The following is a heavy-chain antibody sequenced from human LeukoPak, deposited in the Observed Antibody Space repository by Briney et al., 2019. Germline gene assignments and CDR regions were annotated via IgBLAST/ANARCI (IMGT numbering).Heavy chain of an antibody. J-gene: IGHJ3*02. CDR3: ARTMVRGYRIAFDI. CDR1: GGSISSGSYY. Sequence: SETLSITCTVSGGSISSGSYYWSWIRQPAGKGLEWIGRIYTSGSTNYNPSLKSRVTISVDTSKNQFSLKLSSVTAADTAVYYCARTMVRGYRIAFDIWGQGTMVTVSS. CDR2: IYTSGST. V-gene: IGHV4-61*02. D-gene: IGHD3-10*01.